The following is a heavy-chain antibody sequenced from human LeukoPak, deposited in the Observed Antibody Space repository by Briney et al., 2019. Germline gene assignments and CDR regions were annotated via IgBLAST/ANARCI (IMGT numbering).Heavy chain of an antibody. CDR3: ARVPLGYYFDY. D-gene: IGHD3-16*01. CDR2: ISSSSSYI. V-gene: IGHV3-21*01. Sequence: GGSLRLSCAASGFTFSSYSMNWVRQAPGKGLEWVSTISSSSSYIYYADSVKGRFTISRDNAKNSLYLQMNSLRAEDTAVYYCARVPLGYYFDYWGQGTLVTVSS. J-gene: IGHJ4*02. CDR1: GFTFSSYS.